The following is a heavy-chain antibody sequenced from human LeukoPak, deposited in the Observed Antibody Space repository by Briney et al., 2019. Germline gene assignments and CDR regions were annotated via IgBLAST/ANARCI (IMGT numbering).Heavy chain of an antibody. CDR3: AKHDLSGSYFVY. V-gene: IGHV3-23*01. CDR2: ICGSGSCT. Sequence: PGGSLRLSCAASGLTFSNYALGWVRQAPGKGLEWVSTICGSGSCTYYADSVKGRFTISRDNSRNTLSLQMNSLRVEDAALYYCAKHDLSGSYFVYWGQGTLVTVSS. D-gene: IGHD3-10*01. CDR1: GLTFSNYA. J-gene: IGHJ4*02.